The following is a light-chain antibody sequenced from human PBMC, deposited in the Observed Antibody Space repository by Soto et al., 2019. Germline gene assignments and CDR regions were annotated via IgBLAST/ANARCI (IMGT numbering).Light chain of an antibody. Sequence: QSALTQPASVSGSPGQSITISCTGSNDDIGDYNYVSWYQQHPGKAPKLMIYDVTNRPSGVSDRFSGSKSGNTASLTISGLQAEDGGDYYCCSYAGARTYVLFGGGTKLTVL. V-gene: IGLV2-14*03. CDR3: CSYAGARTYVL. CDR1: NDDIGDYNY. J-gene: IGLJ3*02. CDR2: DVT.